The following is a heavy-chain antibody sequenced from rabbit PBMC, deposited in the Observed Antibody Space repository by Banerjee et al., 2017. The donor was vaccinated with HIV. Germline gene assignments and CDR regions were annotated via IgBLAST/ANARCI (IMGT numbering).Heavy chain of an antibody. CDR2: IYAGTSGGT. V-gene: IGHV1S40*01. Sequence: QSLVESGGDLVKPGASLTLTCTASGIDFSSYYYMCWVRQAPGKGLEWIGCIYAGTSGGTYYATWAKGRFTISKTSSPTVTLQMTGLTDADTATYFCARDLAGVIGWNFGLWGPGTLVTVS. CDR1: GIDFSSYYY. CDR3: ARDLAGVIGWNFGL. J-gene: IGHJ4*01. D-gene: IGHD4-1*01.